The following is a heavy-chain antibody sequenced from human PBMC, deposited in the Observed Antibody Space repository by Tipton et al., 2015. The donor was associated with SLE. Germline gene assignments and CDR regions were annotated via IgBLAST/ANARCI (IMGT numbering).Heavy chain of an antibody. CDR3: ARDKKAPSYYYYCMDV. Sequence: TLSLTCTVSGGSISSYYWSWIRQPPGKGLEWIGYIYYSGSTNYNPSLKSRVTISVDTSKNQFSLKLSSVTAADTAVYYCARDKKAPSYYYYCMDVWGKGTTVTVSS. J-gene: IGHJ6*03. CDR2: IYYSGST. CDR1: GGSISSYY. V-gene: IGHV4-59*01.